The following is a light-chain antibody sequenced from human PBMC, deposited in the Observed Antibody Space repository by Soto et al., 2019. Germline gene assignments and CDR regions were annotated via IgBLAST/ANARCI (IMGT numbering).Light chain of an antibody. Sequence: QSALTQPASVSGSPGRSITISCTGTSSDVGGYNYVSWYQQHPGKAPKIIIYEVTNRPSGVSNRFSGSKSGNTASLTISGLQAEDDADYYCSSFTSRFTFNYIFGTGTKVTVL. CDR3: SSFTSRFTFNYI. CDR1: SSDVGGYNY. J-gene: IGLJ1*01. V-gene: IGLV2-14*01. CDR2: EVT.